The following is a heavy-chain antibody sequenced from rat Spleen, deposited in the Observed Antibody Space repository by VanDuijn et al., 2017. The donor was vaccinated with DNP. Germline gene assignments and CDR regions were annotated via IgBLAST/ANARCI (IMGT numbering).Heavy chain of an antibody. CDR1: GFTFSDYA. J-gene: IGHJ4*01. CDR2: ISYDGSRT. Sequence: EVQLVESGGGLVQPGRSLKLSCAASGFTFSDYAMAWVRQAPKKGLEWVATISYDGSRTYYRDSEKGRFTISSDNAKSSLYLQMDSLRSEDTASYYCTTWGWLLGMDAWGQGTSVTVSS. V-gene: IGHV5-17*01. CDR3: TTWGWLLGMDA. D-gene: IGHD1-12*03.